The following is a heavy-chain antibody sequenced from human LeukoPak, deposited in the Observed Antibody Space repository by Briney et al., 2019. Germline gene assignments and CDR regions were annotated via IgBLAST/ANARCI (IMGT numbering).Heavy chain of an antibody. Sequence: SVKVSCKASGGTFSSYAISWVRQAPGQGLEWMGGIIPIFGTANYAQKFQGRVTITADESTSTAYMELSSLRSEDTAVYYCAREVHYYDSSGRSPNAFDIWGQGTMVTVSS. D-gene: IGHD3-22*01. CDR2: IIPIFGTA. V-gene: IGHV1-69*13. CDR1: GGTFSSYA. J-gene: IGHJ3*02. CDR3: AREVHYYDSSGRSPNAFDI.